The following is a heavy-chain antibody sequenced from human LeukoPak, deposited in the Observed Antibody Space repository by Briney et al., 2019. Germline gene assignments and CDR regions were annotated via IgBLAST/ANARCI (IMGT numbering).Heavy chain of an antibody. CDR2: ISGGSTYI. J-gene: IGHJ6*03. D-gene: IGHD6-13*01. Sequence: GGSLRLSCAASGFIFTNYNLNWVRQAPGKGLEWISSISGGSTYIYYADSVRGRFTISRDNAKNSVYLQMNSLRGEDTAVYYCARDKGIAAAPLDYMDVWGKGTTVTVSS. CDR3: ARDKGIAAAPLDYMDV. V-gene: IGHV3-21*01. CDR1: GFIFTNYN.